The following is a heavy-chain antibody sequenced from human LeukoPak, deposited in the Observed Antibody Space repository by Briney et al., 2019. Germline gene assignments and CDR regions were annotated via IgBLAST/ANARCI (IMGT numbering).Heavy chain of an antibody. V-gene: IGHV4-59*04. CDR1: GGSISSYY. CDR3: ARHRYYDSWVHTGAFDI. CDR2: IHYSGTT. Sequence: SETLSLTCTVSGGSISSYYWSWIRQPAGQGLEWIGTIHYSGTTYYNPSLKSRVTISLDTSSNQLSLGLTSVIAMDTAIYYCARHRYYDSWVHTGAFDIWGHGTTVTVSS. D-gene: IGHD3-3*01. J-gene: IGHJ3*02.